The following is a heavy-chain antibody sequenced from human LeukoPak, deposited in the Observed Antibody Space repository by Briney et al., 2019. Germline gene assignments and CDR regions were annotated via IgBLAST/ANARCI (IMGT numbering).Heavy chain of an antibody. J-gene: IGHJ3*02. V-gene: IGHV1-69*13. Sequence: GASVKVSCKASGYTFTSYAMNWVRQAPGQGLEWMGGIIPIFGTANYAQKFQGRVTITADESTSTAYMELSSLRSEDTAVYYCARDRPDDFWSGYYHRARAFDIWGQGTMVTVSS. CDR1: GYTFTSYA. CDR3: ARDRPDDFWSGYYHRARAFDI. CDR2: IIPIFGTA. D-gene: IGHD3-3*01.